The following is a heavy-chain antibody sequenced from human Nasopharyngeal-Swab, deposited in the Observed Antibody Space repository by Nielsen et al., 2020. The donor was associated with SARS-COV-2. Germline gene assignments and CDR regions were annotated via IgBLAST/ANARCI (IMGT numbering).Heavy chain of an antibody. Sequence: SVKVSCKASGGTFSSYAISWVRQAPGQGLKWMGGIIPIFGTANYAQKFQGRVTITADESTSTAYMDLSSLGSEDTAVYYCERDPVQLKQRRGGALGGSYYYYYMDVWGKGTTVTVSS. CDR3: ERDPVQLKQRRGGALGGSYYYYYMDV. CDR1: GGTFSSYA. D-gene: IGHD1/OR15-1a*01. V-gene: IGHV1-69*13. CDR2: IIPIFGTA. J-gene: IGHJ6*03.